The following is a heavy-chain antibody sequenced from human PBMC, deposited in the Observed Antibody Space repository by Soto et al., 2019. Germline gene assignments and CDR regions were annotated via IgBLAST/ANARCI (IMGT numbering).Heavy chain of an antibody. V-gene: IGHV3-33*01. D-gene: IGHD6-13*01. CDR1: GFTFSSYG. CDR3: EIALAAAGLSYYNSGRDV. J-gene: IGHJ6*04. CDR2: IWYDGSNK. Sequence: QVQLVESGGGVVQPGRSLRLSCAASGFTFSSYGMHWVRQAPGKGLEWVAVIWYDGSNKYYADSVKGRFTISRDNSKNSLYLQMNSWRDDYSALYDCEIALAAAGLSYYNSGRDVWAKGTTVTSSP.